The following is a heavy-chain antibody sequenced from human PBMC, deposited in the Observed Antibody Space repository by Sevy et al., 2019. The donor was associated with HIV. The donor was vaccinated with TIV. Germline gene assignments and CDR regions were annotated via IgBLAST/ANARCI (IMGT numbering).Heavy chain of an antibody. CDR3: AGPILTYNNGWSYYDY. J-gene: IGHJ4*02. D-gene: IGHD6-19*01. V-gene: IGHV4-39*01. CDR2: INYSGIG. CDR1: GASISSSGYY. Sequence: SETLSLTCTVSGASISSSGYYWGWIRQRPGKGLEWIASINYSGIGFYNPSLKSRITISADTSKNQFSLDLNSVTAADTAIYYCAGPILTYNNGWSYYDYWVQGTVVTVSS.